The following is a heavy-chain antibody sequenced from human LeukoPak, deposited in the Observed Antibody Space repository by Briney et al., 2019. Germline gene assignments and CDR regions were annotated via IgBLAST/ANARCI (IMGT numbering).Heavy chain of an antibody. D-gene: IGHD3-3*01. Sequence: GGSLRLSCAASGFTLSSYWMSWVRQAPGKGLEWVANIKQDGSAKYYVASVKGRSTTSRDNAKNSLYLQMNSLRAEDTAVYYCARESLPYYDFWSGYRGGWFDPWGGGTLVSVSS. CDR2: IKQDGSAK. J-gene: IGHJ5*02. CDR3: ARESLPYYDFWSGYRGGWFDP. V-gene: IGHV3-7*01. CDR1: GFTLSSYW.